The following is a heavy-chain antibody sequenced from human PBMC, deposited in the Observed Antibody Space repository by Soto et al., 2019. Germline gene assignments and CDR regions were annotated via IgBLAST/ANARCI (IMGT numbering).Heavy chain of an antibody. J-gene: IGHJ5*02. CDR2: ISAYSGNT. V-gene: IGHV1-8*02. CDR3: ARSAKLAAAGIKWLDP. D-gene: IGHD6-13*01. Sequence: ASVKVSCKSSGYTFTSYGISWVRQAPGQGLEWMGWISAYSGNTGYAQKFQGRVTMTRNTSISTAYMELSSLRSEDTAVYYCARSAKLAAAGIKWLDPWGQGTLVTVS. CDR1: GYTFTSYG.